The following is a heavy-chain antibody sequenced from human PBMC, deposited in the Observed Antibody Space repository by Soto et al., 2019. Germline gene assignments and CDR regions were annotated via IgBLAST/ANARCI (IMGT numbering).Heavy chain of an antibody. CDR1: GASISRTGFH. CDR3: ARRGSGHTFDD. D-gene: IGHD3-10*01. Sequence: QLQLQESGPGLVKPSETLSLTCAVSGASISRTGFHWGWIRQPPGQGLEWIVRIYEGETTFYNSSLKSQVTISADPSKNHFSLKLSSGTAADTAVYYCARRGSGHTFDDWGQGTLVTVSS. J-gene: IGHJ4*02. V-gene: IGHV4-39*01. CDR2: IYEGETT.